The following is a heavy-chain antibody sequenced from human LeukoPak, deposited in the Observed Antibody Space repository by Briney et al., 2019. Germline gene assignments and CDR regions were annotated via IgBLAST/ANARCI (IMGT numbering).Heavy chain of an antibody. CDR2: ISYDGSNK. V-gene: IGHV3-30*03. J-gene: IGHJ4*02. CDR1: GFTFSSYG. CDR3: AVVPAATFDY. Sequence: GGSLRLSCAASGFTFSSYGMHWVRQAPGKGLEWVAAISYDGSNKYYADSVKGRFTISRDNSKNTLYLQMNSLRAEDTAVYYCAVVPAATFDYWGQGTLVTVSS. D-gene: IGHD2-2*01.